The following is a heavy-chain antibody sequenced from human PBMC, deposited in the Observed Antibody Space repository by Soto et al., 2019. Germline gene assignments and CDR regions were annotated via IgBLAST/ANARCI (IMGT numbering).Heavy chain of an antibody. CDR3: ARHIDFWSGYPSYFDY. J-gene: IGHJ4*02. CDR1: GGSISSSSYY. Sequence: SETLSLTCTVSGGSISSSSYYWGWIRQPPGKGLEWIGSIYYSGSTYYNPSLKSRVTISVDTSKNQFSLKLSSVTAADTAVYYCARHIDFWSGYPSYFDYWGQGTLVTVSS. D-gene: IGHD3-3*01. V-gene: IGHV4-39*01. CDR2: IYYSGST.